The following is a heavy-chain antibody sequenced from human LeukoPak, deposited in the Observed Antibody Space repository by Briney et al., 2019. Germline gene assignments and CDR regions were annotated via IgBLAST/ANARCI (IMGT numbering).Heavy chain of an antibody. Sequence: GSLRLSCAASGVTFSSYWMSWVRQAPGKGLEWIGEINHSGSTNYNPSPKSRVTISVDTSKNQFSLKLSSVTAADTAVYYCARWDEEYFDYWGQGTLVTVSS. V-gene: IGHV4-34*01. CDR1: GVTFSSYW. CDR3: ARWDEEYFDY. D-gene: IGHD1-26*01. CDR2: INHSGST. J-gene: IGHJ4*02.